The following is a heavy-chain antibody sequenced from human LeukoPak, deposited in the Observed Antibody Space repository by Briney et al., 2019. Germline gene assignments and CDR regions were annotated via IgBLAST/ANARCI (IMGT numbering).Heavy chain of an antibody. CDR1: GFTFGDYA. CDR2: ISGDGGSK. V-gene: IGHV3-43*02. J-gene: IGHJ4*02. D-gene: IGHD3-16*01. Sequence: GGSLRLSCAASGFTFGDYAMYWVRQAPGKGLEWVSVISGDGGSKYYVDSVKGRFTISRDNSKNTLYLQVNSLRTEDTALYYCAKYMFGDAYTYFDYCGQGTLVPVSS. CDR3: AKYMFGDAYTYFDY.